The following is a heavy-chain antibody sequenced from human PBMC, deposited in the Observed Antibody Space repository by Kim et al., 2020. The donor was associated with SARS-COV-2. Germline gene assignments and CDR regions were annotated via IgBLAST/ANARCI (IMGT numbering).Heavy chain of an antibody. CDR2: IRGGGDT. CDR1: GFTLSNNA. J-gene: IGHJ4*02. Sequence: GGSLRLSCAASGFTLSNNAMTWVRQAPGKGLEWVSDIRGGGDTYYADSVKGRFTFSRDDSQNVLFLQMDSLRVDDTALYYCGGHGAFWYWGQGTLVTAPS. D-gene: IGHD3-16*01. CDR3: GGHGAFWY. V-gene: IGHV3-23*01.